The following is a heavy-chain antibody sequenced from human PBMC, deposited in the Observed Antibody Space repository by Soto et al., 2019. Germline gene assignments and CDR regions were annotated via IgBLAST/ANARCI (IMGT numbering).Heavy chain of an antibody. J-gene: IGHJ4*02. D-gene: IGHD2-21*02. CDR1: GYTFTSYY. CDR2: SNPNSGDT. Sequence: QAQLVQSGAEVKKPGASVKVSCEASGYTFTSYYMPWGRQAPGQGLEWMGWSNPNSGDTKYAQKFRGRVTMTRDTSITTAYMEVKMLTSDDTAVYYCARQLAYCGGDCFTEPVDYWGQGTLVTVSS. CDR3: ARQLAYCGGDCFTEPVDY. V-gene: IGHV1-2*02.